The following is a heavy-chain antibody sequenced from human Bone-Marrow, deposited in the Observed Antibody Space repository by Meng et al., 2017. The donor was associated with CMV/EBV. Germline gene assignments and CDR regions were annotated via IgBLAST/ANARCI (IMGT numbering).Heavy chain of an antibody. Sequence: GESLKIACASSGFTFRSYAMHWVRQAPGKGLEWVAVISYDGSNKYYADSVKGRFTISRDNSKNTLYLQMNSLRAEDTAVYYCAKDYQRSSPYGMDVWGQATTVTVSS. CDR1: GFTFRSYA. D-gene: IGHD1-26*01. CDR2: ISYDGSNK. V-gene: IGHV3-30*04. CDR3: AKDYQRSSPYGMDV. J-gene: IGHJ6*02.